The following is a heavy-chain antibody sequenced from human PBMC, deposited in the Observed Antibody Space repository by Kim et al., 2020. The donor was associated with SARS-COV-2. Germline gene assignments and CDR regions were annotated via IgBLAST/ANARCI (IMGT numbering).Heavy chain of an antibody. J-gene: IGHJ4*02. V-gene: IGHV4-4*02. D-gene: IGHD6-13*01. CDR3: ARDPAAGFDY. CDR2: ST. Sequence: STNYNPSLKSRVTISVDKSKNQFSLKLSSVTATDTAVYYCARDPAAGFDYWGQGTLVTVSS.